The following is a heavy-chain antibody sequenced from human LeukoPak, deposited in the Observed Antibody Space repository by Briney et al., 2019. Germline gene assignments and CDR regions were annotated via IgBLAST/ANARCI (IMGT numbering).Heavy chain of an antibody. CDR2: ISAYNGNT. V-gene: IGHV1-18*01. CDR1: GGTFSSYA. D-gene: IGHD3-22*01. J-gene: IGHJ2*01. Sequence: ASVKVSCKASGGTFSSYAISWVRQAPGQGLEWMGWISAYNGNTNYAQKLQGRVTMTTDTSTSTAYMELRSLRSDDTAVYYCARDYAPYYDSSGYYWYFDLWGRGTLVTVSS. CDR3: ARDYAPYYDSSGYYWYFDL.